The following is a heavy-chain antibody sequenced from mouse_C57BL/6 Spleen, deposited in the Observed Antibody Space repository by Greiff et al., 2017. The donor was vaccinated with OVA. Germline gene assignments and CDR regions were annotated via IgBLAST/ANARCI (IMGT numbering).Heavy chain of an antibody. CDR3: APMITARCAD. J-gene: IGHJ3*01. D-gene: IGHD2-4*01. V-gene: IGHV5-9*01. CDR2: ISGGGGTT. CDR1: GFTFSSYT. Sequence: EVNVVESGGGLVKPGGSLKLSCAASGFTFSSYTMSWVRQTPEKRLEWVATISGGGGTTCYPDSVKGRFTISRDKAKNTLYLQMSSLRSEDTASYYCAPMITARCADWGQGTLVTVSA.